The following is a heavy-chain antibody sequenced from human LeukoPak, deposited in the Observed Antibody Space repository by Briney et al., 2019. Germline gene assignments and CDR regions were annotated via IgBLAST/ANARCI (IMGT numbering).Heavy chain of an antibody. CDR3: ARLSYFGSTVYVMDV. D-gene: IGHD3-10*01. CDR2: ISPSGSTM. CDR1: GFTFRSYE. J-gene: IGHJ6*02. V-gene: IGHV3-48*03. Sequence: GGSLRLSCAASGFTFRSYEMTWVRQAPGRGLEWLSYISPSGSTMSYADSVKGRFTISRDSAKNSLYLQMDSLRAEDTAVYYCARLSYFGSTVYVMDVWGQGTTVTVSS.